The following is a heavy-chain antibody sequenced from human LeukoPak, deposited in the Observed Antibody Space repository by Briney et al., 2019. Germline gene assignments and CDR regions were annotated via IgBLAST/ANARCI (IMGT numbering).Heavy chain of an antibody. Sequence: ASVKVSCKASGYTFTGYYMHWVRQAPGQGLEWMGWINPNSGGTNYAQKFQGRVTMTRDTSISTAYMELSRLRSDDTAVYYCARDRWPVTRIHYYYTMDVWGEGTTVTVSS. V-gene: IGHV1-2*02. J-gene: IGHJ6*03. D-gene: IGHD4-17*01. CDR1: GYTFTGYY. CDR2: INPNSGGT. CDR3: ARDRWPVTRIHYYYTMDV.